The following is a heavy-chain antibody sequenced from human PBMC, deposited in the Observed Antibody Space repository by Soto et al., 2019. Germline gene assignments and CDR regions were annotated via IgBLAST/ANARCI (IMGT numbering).Heavy chain of an antibody. D-gene: IGHD1-26*01. V-gene: IGHV1-18*01. CDR2: ISAYNGNT. J-gene: IGHJ4*02. CDR1: GYTFTSYG. CDR3: ARDAAVGLLGY. Sequence: QVQLVQSGAEVKKPGASVKVSCKASGYTFTSYGISWVRQAPGQGLEWMGWISAYNGNTNYAQKLQGSVTMTTDSSTSTDYLELRSLRYDDTAVYYCARDAAVGLLGYWGQGTLVTVSS.